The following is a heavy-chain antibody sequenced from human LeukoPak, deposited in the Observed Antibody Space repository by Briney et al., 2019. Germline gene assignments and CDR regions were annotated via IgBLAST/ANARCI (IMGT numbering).Heavy chain of an antibody. CDR1: GYSFTNFG. D-gene: IGHD2-2*02. J-gene: IGHJ5*02. CDR2: ISAYNGNT. V-gene: IGHV1-18*01. Sequence: ASVKVSCKASGYSFTNFGITWVRQAPGQGLEWMGWISAYNGNTNYAQKLQGRVTMTTDTSTSTAYMELRSLRSDDTAVYYCARDGALGVYCSSTSCYNGLGGWFDPWGQGTLVTVSS. CDR3: ARDGALGVYCSSTSCYNGLGGWFDP.